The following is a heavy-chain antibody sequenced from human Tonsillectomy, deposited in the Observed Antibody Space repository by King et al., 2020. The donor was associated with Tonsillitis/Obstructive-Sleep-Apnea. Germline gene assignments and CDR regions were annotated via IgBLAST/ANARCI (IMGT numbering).Heavy chain of an antibody. CDR3: AKGLTVDDYDSSGYYSTNYFDY. V-gene: IGHV3-9*01. Sequence: VQLVESGGGLVQPGRSLRLSCAASGFIFDDYAMYWVRQAPGKGLEWVSGISWNSGSIGYADSVKGRVTISRDNAKNSLYLQMNSLRAEDTALYYCAKGLTVDDYDSSGYYSTNYFDYWGQGTLVTVSS. J-gene: IGHJ4*02. CDR1: GFIFDDYA. CDR2: ISWNSGSI. D-gene: IGHD3-22*01.